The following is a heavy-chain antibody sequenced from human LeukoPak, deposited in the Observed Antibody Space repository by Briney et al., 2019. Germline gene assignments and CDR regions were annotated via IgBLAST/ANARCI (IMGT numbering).Heavy chain of an antibody. CDR2: IRQDGNQK. D-gene: IGHD1-1*01. Sequence: GGSLRLSCAASGFTFSCYWMSWVRQAPGKGLEYMANIRQDGNQKYYMDSVKGRFTISRDNAKNSLYLEMNSLRAEDTAVYYCATNSGKRFDYWGQGTMVTVSS. V-gene: IGHV3-7*01. CDR1: GFTFSCYW. J-gene: IGHJ4*02. CDR3: ATNSGKRFDY.